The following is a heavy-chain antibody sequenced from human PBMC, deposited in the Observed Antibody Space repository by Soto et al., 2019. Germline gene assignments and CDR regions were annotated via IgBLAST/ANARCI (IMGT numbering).Heavy chain of an antibody. CDR3: AREGGIPAGGTLFDL. Sequence: QVQLQESGPGLVKPSQTLSLTCTVSGGSISSGGYYWTWIRQHPGRGLEWIGSVFYSGSTDYNPSLKSRLTISIDTSKNQFSLKLSSVTSADTAVYYCAREGGIPAGGTLFDLWGQGTLVTVSS. CDR1: GGSISSGGYY. J-gene: IGHJ4*02. D-gene: IGHD6-13*01. CDR2: VFYSGST. V-gene: IGHV4-31*03.